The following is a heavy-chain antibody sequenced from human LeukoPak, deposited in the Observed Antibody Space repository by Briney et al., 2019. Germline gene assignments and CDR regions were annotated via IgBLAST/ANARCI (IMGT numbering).Heavy chain of an antibody. D-gene: IGHD3-22*01. CDR1: GFTFSSYW. Sequence: GGSLRLSCAASGFTFSSYWLHWVRQAPGKGLVWVSRIKSDGSTRYADSVKGRFTISRDNAKNTVSLQMNSLRAEDTGVYYCARAPSDIGGYYPEYFRHWGQGTLVTVSP. V-gene: IGHV3-74*01. CDR3: ARAPSDIGGYYPEYFRH. J-gene: IGHJ1*01. CDR2: IKSDGST.